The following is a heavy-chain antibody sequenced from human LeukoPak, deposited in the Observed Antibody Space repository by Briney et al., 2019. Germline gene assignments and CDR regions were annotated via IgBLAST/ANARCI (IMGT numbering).Heavy chain of an antibody. D-gene: IGHD6-13*01. J-gene: IGHJ4*02. CDR3: ARYEQQLVQVFDY. Sequence: PSETLSLTCAVYGGSFSGYYWSWIRQPPGKGLEWIGEINHSGSTNYNPSLKSRVTISVDTSKNQFSLKLSSVTAADTAVYYCARYEQQLVQVFDYWGQGTLVTVSS. CDR2: INHSGST. CDR1: GGSFSGYY. V-gene: IGHV4-34*01.